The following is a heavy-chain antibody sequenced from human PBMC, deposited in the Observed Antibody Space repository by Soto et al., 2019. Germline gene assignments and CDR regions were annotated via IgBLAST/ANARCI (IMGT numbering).Heavy chain of an antibody. D-gene: IGHD3-10*01. CDR3: GRDEEGSGAFDM. CDR1: GYTFTGYY. J-gene: IGHJ3*02. V-gene: IGHV1-2*02. Sequence: ASVKVSCKASGYTFTGYYINWVRQAPGQGLEWMGWINPNSGDTNDAQKFQGRVTLTRDTSTSTAYMELSRLRSDDTAVYYCGRDEEGSGAFDMWGQGTMVTASS. CDR2: INPNSGDT.